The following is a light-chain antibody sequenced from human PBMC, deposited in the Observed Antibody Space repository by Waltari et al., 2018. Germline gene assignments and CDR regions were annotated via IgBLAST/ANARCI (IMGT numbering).Light chain of an antibody. CDR1: QGIRND. J-gene: IGKJ1*01. Sequence: AIQMTQSPSSLFASVGDRVTITCRASQGIRNDLGWYQQKPGKAPKLLIYTASSLHSRVPSRFSGSGSGTEFTLTISSLQPEDFATYYCLQDYSFPRTFGQGTKVEI. CDR3: LQDYSFPRT. V-gene: IGKV1-6*01. CDR2: TAS.